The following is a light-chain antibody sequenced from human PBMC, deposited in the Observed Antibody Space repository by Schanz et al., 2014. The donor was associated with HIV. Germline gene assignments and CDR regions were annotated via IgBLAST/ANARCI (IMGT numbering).Light chain of an antibody. V-gene: IGKV3-20*01. CDR2: GAS. J-gene: IGKJ3*01. Sequence: EIVLTQSPDTLSLSPGERATLSCRASQGFDNIFLAWYQHKPGQAPRLLIYGASSRATGIPDRFSGSGSGTDFTLTISRLGPEDFAVYYCHHYGGSFGPGTKVDF. CDR3: HHYGGS. CDR1: QGFDNIF.